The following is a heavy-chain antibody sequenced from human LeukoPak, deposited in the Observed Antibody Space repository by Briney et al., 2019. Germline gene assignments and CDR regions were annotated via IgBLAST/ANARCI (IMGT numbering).Heavy chain of an antibody. CDR3: ARMGRLMVRGVIWDYYYYYMDV. Sequence: PSETLSLTCAVSGGSISSSNWWSWVRQPPGKGLEWIGEINHSGSTNYNPSLKSRVTISVDTSKNQFSLKLSSVTAADTAVYYCARMGRLMVRGVIWDYYYYYMDVWGKGTTVTVSS. CDR2: INHSGST. V-gene: IGHV4-4*02. D-gene: IGHD3-10*01. J-gene: IGHJ6*03. CDR1: GGSISSSNW.